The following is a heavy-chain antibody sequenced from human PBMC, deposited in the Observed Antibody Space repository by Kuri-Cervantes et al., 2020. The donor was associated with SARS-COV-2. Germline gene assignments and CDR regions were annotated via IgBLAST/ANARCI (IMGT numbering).Heavy chain of an antibody. J-gene: IGHJ4*02. CDR3: AKVGVSGYSLSAFDY. CDR1: GFTFSRYA. V-gene: IGHV3-30-3*01. CDR2: ISYDGSKK. D-gene: IGHD5-18*01. Sequence: GESLKISCAASGFTFSRYAMHWVRQAPGKGLEWVAVISYDGSKKDYTASGKGRFTISRDNSQNTLYLQMKSLRTEDTALYYCAKVGVSGYSLSAFDYWGQGTLVTVSS.